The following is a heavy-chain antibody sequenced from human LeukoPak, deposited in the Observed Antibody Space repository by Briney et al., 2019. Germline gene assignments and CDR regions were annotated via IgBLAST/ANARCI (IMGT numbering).Heavy chain of an antibody. CDR3: VRDGHRRYHYDSSGREDAFDI. V-gene: IGHV1-2*02. D-gene: IGHD3-22*01. J-gene: IGHJ3*02. CDR2: INPNSGGT. Sequence: VASVKVSCKASGHTFIGYYMHWVRQAPGQNLEWMGWINPNSGGTNYAQKFQGRVTMTRDTSISTAYMELTRLTSDDTAVYYCVRDGHRRYHYDSSGREDAFDIWGQGTMVTVSS. CDR1: GHTFIGYY.